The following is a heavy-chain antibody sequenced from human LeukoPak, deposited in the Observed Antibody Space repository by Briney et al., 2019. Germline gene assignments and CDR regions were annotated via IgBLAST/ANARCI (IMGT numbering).Heavy chain of an antibody. CDR1: GFTFSSYE. CDR3: ARDRRGYSFLPTFDY. D-gene: IGHD5-18*01. CDR2: ISSSGSTI. Sequence: GGALRLSCAASGFTFSSYEMNWVRQAPGKGLEWVSYISSSGSTIYYADSVKGRFTISRDNAKNSLYLQMNSLRAEDTAVYYCARDRRGYSFLPTFDYWGQGTLVTVSS. V-gene: IGHV3-48*03. J-gene: IGHJ4*02.